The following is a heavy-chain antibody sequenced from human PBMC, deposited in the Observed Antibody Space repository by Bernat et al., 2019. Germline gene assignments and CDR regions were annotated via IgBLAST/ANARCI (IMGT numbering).Heavy chain of an antibody. Sequence: EVQLVESGGGLVQPGGSLRLSCAASGFTFSSYEMNWVRQAPGKGLEWVSYISSSGSTIYYADSVKGRLTISRDNAKYSLYLQMNSLRAEDTAVYYCARDYYYDSSGYYFTEYFQHWGQGTLVTVSS. J-gene: IGHJ1*01. V-gene: IGHV3-48*03. CDR2: ISSSGSTI. CDR1: GFTFSSYE. D-gene: IGHD3-22*01. CDR3: ARDYYYDSSGYYFTEYFQH.